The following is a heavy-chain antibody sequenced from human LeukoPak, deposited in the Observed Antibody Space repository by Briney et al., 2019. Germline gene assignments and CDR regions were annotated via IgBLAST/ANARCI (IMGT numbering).Heavy chain of an antibody. J-gene: IGHJ4*02. Sequence: GGSLRLSCAASEFIVSSYYMSWVRQAPGKGLEWVSVMLTAGTTYYADSVKGRFTISRDNAENSLYLQMNSLRVEDTAFYYCARDLAYSRLDYWGQGMLVTVSS. CDR3: ARDLAYSRLDY. CDR1: EFIVSSYY. CDR2: MLTAGTT. V-gene: IGHV3-53*01. D-gene: IGHD5-18*01.